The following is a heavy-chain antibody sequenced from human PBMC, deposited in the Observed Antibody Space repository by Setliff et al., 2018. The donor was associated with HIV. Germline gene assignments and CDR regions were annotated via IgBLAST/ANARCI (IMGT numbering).Heavy chain of an antibody. CDR2: IIPILGIA. V-gene: IGHV1-69*10. Sequence: GASVKVSCKASGGTFSSYAISWVRQAPGQGLEWMGGIIPILGIANYAQKFQGRVTITADESTSTAYMELSSLSSEDTAVYYCARVHDGTTTGAFDIWGQGTLVTVSS. D-gene: IGHD3-22*01. CDR1: GGTFSSYA. CDR3: ARVHDGTTTGAFDI. J-gene: IGHJ3*02.